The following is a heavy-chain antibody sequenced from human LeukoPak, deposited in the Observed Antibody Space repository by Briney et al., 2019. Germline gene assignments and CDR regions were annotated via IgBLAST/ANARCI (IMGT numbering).Heavy chain of an antibody. J-gene: IGHJ5*02. CDR1: GGSVSSGGYY. CDR3: AREQHPYYDFWSGYYKGSGGDWFDP. V-gene: IGHV4-31*03. Sequence: PSETLSLTCTVSGGSVSSGGYYWSWIRQHPGKGPEWIGYIFYSGSTHYNPSLKRRVTSSLDTSKNQFSLKLSSVTAADTAVYYCAREQHPYYDFWSGYYKGSGGDWFDPWGQGTLVTVSS. CDR2: IFYSGST. D-gene: IGHD3-3*01.